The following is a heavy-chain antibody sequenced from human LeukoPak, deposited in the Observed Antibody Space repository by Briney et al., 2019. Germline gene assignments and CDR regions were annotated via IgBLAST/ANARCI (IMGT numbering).Heavy chain of an antibody. Sequence: ASVTVACKADGYTFTNYYMHWVRQAPGQGLEWMGLINPSGGSTTYAQKFQGRVTMTRDTSTSTVYMELSSLRSEDTAVYYCVRVPYCTNGICYTHYYCDYWGQGTLVTVSS. CDR2: INPSGGST. CDR1: GYTFTNYY. V-gene: IGHV1-46*01. D-gene: IGHD2-8*01. CDR3: VRVPYCTNGICYTHYYCDY. J-gene: IGHJ4*02.